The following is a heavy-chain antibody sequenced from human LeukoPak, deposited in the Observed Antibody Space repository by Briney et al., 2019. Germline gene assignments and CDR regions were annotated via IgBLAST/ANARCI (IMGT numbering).Heavy chain of an antibody. D-gene: IGHD3-9*01. V-gene: IGHV4-39*01. Sequence: SETLSLTCTVSGGSISSSSYYWGWIRQPPGKGLEWIGSIYYSGSTYYNPSLKSRVTISVDTSKNQFSLKLSPVTAADTAVYYCAGDVLRYFDWPDYYMDVWGKGTTVTVSS. CDR1: GGSISSSSYY. CDR3: AGDVLRYFDWPDYYMDV. J-gene: IGHJ6*03. CDR2: IYYSGST.